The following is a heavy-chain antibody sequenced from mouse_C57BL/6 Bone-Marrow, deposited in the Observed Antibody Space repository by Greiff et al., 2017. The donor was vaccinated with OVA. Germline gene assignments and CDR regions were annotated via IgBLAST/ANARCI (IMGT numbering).Heavy chain of an antibody. J-gene: IGHJ3*01. CDR2: INPSNGGT. CDR1: GYTFTSYW. V-gene: IGHV1-53*01. Sequence: QVQLKQPGTELVKPGASVKLSCKASGYTFTSYWMHWVKQRPGQGLEWIGNINPSNGGTNYNEKFKSKATLTVDKSSSTAYMQLSSLTSEDSAVYYCARSAVVAPRFAYWGQGTLVTVSA. D-gene: IGHD1-1*01. CDR3: ARSAVVAPRFAY.